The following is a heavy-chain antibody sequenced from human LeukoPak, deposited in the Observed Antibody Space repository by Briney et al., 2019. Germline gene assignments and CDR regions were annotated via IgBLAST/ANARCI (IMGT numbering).Heavy chain of an antibody. V-gene: IGHV1-69*01. D-gene: IGHD5-24*01. CDR3: AREDGYNNGSWFDP. CDR1: GGTFSSYA. J-gene: IGHJ5*02. CDR2: IIPIFGTA. Sequence: SVKVSCKASGGTFSSYAISWVRQAPGQGLEWMGGIIPIFGTANYAQKFQGRVTITADESTSTAYMELSSLRSEDTAVYYCAREDGYNNGSWFDPWGQGTLVTVSS.